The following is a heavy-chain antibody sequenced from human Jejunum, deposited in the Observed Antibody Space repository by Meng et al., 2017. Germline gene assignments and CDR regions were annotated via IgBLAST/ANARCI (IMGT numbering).Heavy chain of an antibody. CDR3: ARGGPSGGFDP. D-gene: IGHD1-26*01. CDR1: GDSISGYY. CDR2: IYISGTT. Sequence: VQLQESGPVLVKPSEPLSLPVAVSGDSISGYYWNWIRQPAGKGLEWIGRIYISGTTNFNPSFESRVTMSVDTSKNEVSLHMNSVTTADTAVYYCARGGPSGGFDPWGQGTLVTVSS. J-gene: IGHJ5*02. V-gene: IGHV4-4*07.